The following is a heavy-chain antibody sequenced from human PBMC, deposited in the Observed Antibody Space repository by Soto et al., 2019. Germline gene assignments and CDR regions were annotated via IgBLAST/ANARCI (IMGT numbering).Heavy chain of an antibody. CDR1: GYTFTIYP. CDR3: ARDWTHYDSSGPGDY. Sequence: ASVKVSCKASGYTFTIYPMHWVRQAPGQGLEWMGWINAGNGDTKYSQKFQGRVTITRDTSASTAYMELSSLRSEDTAVYYCARDWTHYDSSGPGDYWGQGILVTVSS. D-gene: IGHD3-22*01. CDR2: INAGNGDT. J-gene: IGHJ4*02. V-gene: IGHV1-3*01.